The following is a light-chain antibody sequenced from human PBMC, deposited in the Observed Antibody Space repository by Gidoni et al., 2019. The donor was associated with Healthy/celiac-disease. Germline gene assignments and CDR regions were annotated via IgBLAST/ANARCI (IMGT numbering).Light chain of an antibody. CDR2: DAS. V-gene: IGKV3-11*01. CDR3: QQRSKRLT. J-gene: IGKJ4*01. CDR1: QSVSGC. Sequence: TLWLSPGEGAALLCWASQSVSGCLAYYQQKPGRAPRLLIYDASNRATGITASLSGGGSGADYSLTISSLEADDVAVYYCQQRSKRLTFGGGTKVEIK.